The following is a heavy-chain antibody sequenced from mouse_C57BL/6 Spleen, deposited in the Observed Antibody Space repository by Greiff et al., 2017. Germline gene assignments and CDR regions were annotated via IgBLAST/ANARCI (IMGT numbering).Heavy chain of an antibody. CDR1: GYSITSDY. CDR2: ISYSGST. CDR3: ERRRKYGYFDV. Sequence: EVKLMESGPGLAKPSQTLSLTCSVTGYSITSDYWNWIRKFPGNKLEYIGYISYSGSTYYNPSLKSRISITRDTSKNQYYLQLNSVTTEDTATYYFERRRKYGYFDVWGTGTTVTVSS. J-gene: IGHJ1*03. V-gene: IGHV3-8*01.